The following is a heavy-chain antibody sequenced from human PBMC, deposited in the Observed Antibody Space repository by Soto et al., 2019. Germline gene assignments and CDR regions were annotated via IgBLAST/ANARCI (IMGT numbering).Heavy chain of an antibody. Sequence: GGSLRVSCAASGFTFSNYAMNWVRQAPGKGLEWVSAISGNVGSTNYADSVKGRFSISRDNSKNTLYLQMNSLRAEDTAVYYCAKARYCSGGRSNCCFDHWGRGSPVTVSS. D-gene: IGHD2-15*01. J-gene: IGHJ4*02. CDR3: AKARYCSGGRSNCCFDH. V-gene: IGHV3-23*01. CDR2: ISGNVGST. CDR1: GFTFSNYA.